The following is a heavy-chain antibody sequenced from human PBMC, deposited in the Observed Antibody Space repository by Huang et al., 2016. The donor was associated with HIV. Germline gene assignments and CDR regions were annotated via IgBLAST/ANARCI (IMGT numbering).Heavy chain of an antibody. V-gene: IGHV4-30-4*08. D-gene: IGHD3-3*01. CDR1: GDSIRSGGYY. CDR2: SDYSGSS. Sequence: QVQLQESGPGLVKPSQTLSLTCTVSGDSIRSGGYYWTWIRQSPAKGLEWIGYSDYSGSSDYNPALKSGVSISIDAFKNRVSLKLKSVTVADTAVYYCARAPATHSVFFYWGQGTLVTVSA. J-gene: IGHJ4*02. CDR3: ARAPATHSVFFY.